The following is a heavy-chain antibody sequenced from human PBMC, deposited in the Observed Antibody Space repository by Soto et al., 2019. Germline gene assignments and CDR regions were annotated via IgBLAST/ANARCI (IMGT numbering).Heavy chain of an antibody. J-gene: IGHJ6*02. D-gene: IGHD6-19*01. V-gene: IGHV1-69*01. Sequence: QVQLVQSGAEVKKPGSSVKVSCKASGGTFSSYAISWVRQAPGQGLEWMGGIIPIFGTANYAQKFQGRVTITADESTSTAYMELSSLRSEDTAVYYCARPSAVAGTQSRPYYYYGMDVWGQGTTVTVSS. CDR1: GGTFSSYA. CDR3: ARPSAVAGTQSRPYYYYGMDV. CDR2: IIPIFGTA.